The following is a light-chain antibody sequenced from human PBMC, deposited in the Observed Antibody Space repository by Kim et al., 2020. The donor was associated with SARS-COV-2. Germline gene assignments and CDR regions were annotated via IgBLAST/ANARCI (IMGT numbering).Light chain of an antibody. CDR2: GNS. Sequence: GVTTSCTGTSPNIGAGYDAHWYQQLPGTAPKLLIFGNSKRPSGVPDRISGSKSGTSASLAITGLQAEDEADYYCQSFDSSLSGPVFGGGTQLTVL. CDR3: QSFDSSLSGPV. J-gene: IGLJ3*02. V-gene: IGLV1-40*01. CDR1: SPNIGAGYD.